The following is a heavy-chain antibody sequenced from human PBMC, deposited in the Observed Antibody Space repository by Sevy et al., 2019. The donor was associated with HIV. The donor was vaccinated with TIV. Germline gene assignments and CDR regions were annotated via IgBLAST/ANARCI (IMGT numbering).Heavy chain of an antibody. J-gene: IGHJ6*02. V-gene: IGHV3-48*01. CDR1: GFTFSSYS. Sequence: GGSLRLSCAASGFTFSSYSMNWVRQAPGMGLEWVSYISSSSSTIYYADSVKGRFTISSDNAKSSLYLQMNSLRAEDTAVYYCARDSDYYDSSGYFGMDVWGQGTTVTVSS. D-gene: IGHD3-22*01. CDR2: ISSSSSTI. CDR3: ARDSDYYDSSGYFGMDV.